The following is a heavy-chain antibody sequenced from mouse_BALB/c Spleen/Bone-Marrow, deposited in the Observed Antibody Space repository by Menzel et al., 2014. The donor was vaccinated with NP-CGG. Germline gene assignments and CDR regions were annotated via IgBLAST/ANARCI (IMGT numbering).Heavy chain of an antibody. Sequence: VQLQESEAELVRPGSSVKISCESSGYVFSTYWINWVKQRPGQGLEWIGQIYPGDGDTDYNGKFKDKATLTADKSSNTAYMQLSSLTSEDSAVYFCARGGISVDYWGQGTTLTVSS. CDR3: ARGGISVDY. CDR1: GYVFSTYW. J-gene: IGHJ2*01. CDR2: IYPGDGDT. V-gene: IGHV1-80*01.